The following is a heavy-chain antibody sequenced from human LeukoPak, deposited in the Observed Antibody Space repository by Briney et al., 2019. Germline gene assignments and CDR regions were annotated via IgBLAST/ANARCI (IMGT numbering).Heavy chain of an antibody. J-gene: IGHJ4*02. CDR1: GFTFSSYA. V-gene: IGHV3-23*01. CDR2: ISGSGGST. Sequence: GGSLGLSCAASGFTFSSYAMSWVRQAPGKGLEWVSAISGSGGSTYYADSVKGRFTISRDNSKNTLYLQMNSLRAEDTAVYYCAKDTRGYCSGGSCYTFDYWGQGTLVTVSS. D-gene: IGHD2-15*01. CDR3: AKDTRGYCSGGSCYTFDY.